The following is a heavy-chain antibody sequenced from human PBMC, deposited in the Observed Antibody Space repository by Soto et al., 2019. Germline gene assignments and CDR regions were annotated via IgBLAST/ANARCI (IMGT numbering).Heavy chain of an antibody. D-gene: IGHD6-19*01. Sequence: GGSLRLSCAASGFTFSSYAMSWVRQAPGKGLEWVSAISGSGGSTYYADSMKGRFTISRDNSKNTLYLQMNSLRAEDTAVYYCARAVAGGCYYYGMDVWGQGTTVTVSS. CDR3: ARAVAGGCYYYGMDV. CDR2: ISGSGGST. J-gene: IGHJ6*02. CDR1: GFTFSSYA. V-gene: IGHV3-23*01.